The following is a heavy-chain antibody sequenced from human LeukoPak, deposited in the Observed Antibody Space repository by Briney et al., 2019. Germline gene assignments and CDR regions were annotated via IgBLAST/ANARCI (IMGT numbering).Heavy chain of an antibody. J-gene: IGHJ5*02. Sequence: SETLSLTCTVSGGSITNSGHYWSWIRHHPGAGLEWMGYIYHNGYTYYNPSVRSRVSCAVDTSKNLCYLTLTSLTAADTAVYCGAREIVGVFWSGSALGWFEAWGEGAPVTVSS. CDR2: IYHNGYT. V-gene: IGHV4-31*03. CDR3: AREIVGVFWSGSALGWFEA. CDR1: GGSITNSGHY. D-gene: IGHD3-3*01.